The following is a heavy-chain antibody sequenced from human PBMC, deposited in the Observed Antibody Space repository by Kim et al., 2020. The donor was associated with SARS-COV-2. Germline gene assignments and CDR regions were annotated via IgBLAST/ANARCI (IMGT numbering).Heavy chain of an antibody. D-gene: IGHD6-13*01. V-gene: IGHV3-33*08. Sequence: GGSLRLSCAASGFTFSSYGMHWVRQAPGKGLEWVAVIWYDGSNKYYADSVKGRFTISRDNSKNTLYLQMNSLRAEDTAVYYCARVRGSSSWYVLYYYYYGMDVWGQGTTVTVSS. CDR3: ARVRGSSSWYVLYYYYYGMDV. CDR1: GFTFSSYG. J-gene: IGHJ6*02. CDR2: IWYDGSNK.